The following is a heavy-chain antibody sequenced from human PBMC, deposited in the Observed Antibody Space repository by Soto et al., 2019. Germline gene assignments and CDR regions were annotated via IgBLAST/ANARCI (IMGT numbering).Heavy chain of an antibody. J-gene: IGHJ6*02. V-gene: IGHV3-33*01. Sequence: PGGSLRLSCAASGFTFSSYGMHWVGQAPGKGLEWVAVIWYDGSNKYYADSVKGRFTISRDNSKNTLYLQMNSLRAEDTAVYYCARDSYPGSEWLLPSYYYYGMDVWGQGTTVTVSS. CDR3: ARDSYPGSEWLLPSYYYYGMDV. CDR2: IWYDGSNK. D-gene: IGHD3-3*01. CDR1: GFTFSSYG.